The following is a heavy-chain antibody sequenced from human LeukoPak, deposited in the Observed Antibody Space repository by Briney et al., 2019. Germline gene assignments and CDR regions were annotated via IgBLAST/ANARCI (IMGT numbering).Heavy chain of an antibody. CDR2: IYYSGST. V-gene: IGHV4-39*01. J-gene: IGHJ4*02. CDR3: ARVLQEFDY. CDR1: GGSISSSSYY. Sequence: SETLSLTCTVSGGSISSSSYYWGWIRQPPGKGLEWIGSIYYSGSTYYNPSLKSRVTISVDASKNQFSLKLSSVTAADTAVYYCARVLQEFDYWGQGTLVTVCS. D-gene: IGHD2/OR15-2a*01.